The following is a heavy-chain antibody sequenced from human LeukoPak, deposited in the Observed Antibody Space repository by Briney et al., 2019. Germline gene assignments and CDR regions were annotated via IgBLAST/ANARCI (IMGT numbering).Heavy chain of an antibody. V-gene: IGHV1-46*03. CDR3: ARGELGITIFGVVITPFDY. CDR1: GYTFTSNY. CDR2: INPSGGST. D-gene: IGHD3-3*01. J-gene: IGHJ4*02. Sequence: ASVKVSCKXSGYTFTSNYMHWVRQAPGQGLEWMGLINPSGGSTSYAQKFQGRVTMTRGTSTSTVYMELSSLRSEDTAVYYCARGELGITIFGVVITPFDYWGQGTLVTVSS.